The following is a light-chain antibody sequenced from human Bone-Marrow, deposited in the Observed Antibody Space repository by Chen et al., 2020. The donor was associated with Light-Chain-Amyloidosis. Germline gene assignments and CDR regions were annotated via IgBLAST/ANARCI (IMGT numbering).Light chain of an antibody. CDR2: DAS. CDR3: QHYDLYSSLI. CDR1: QNINRW. V-gene: IGKV1-5*01. J-gene: IGKJ4*01. Sequence: DIQMTQSPSTLAASVGDRVTITCRASQNINRWLAWYQQRPGKAPKLLIYDASTLQSGAPSRFSGSGSGTEFTLTINSLQPDDFATYYCQHYDLYSSLIFGGGTKVEIK.